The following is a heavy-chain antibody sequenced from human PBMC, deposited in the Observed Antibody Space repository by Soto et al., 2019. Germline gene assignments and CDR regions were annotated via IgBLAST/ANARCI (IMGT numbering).Heavy chain of an antibody. CDR2: IYYIGSA. V-gene: IGHV4-59*01. D-gene: IGHD4-4*01. CDR1: GGSISDYH. Sequence: PSETLSLTCNVAGGSISDYHWSWIRQPPGKGLEWIGYIYYIGSATYNPSLKSRVTMSVDTSKNQFSLKLTSVTAADTAVYYCARVGSKSFYYATDVWGQGTTVTVSS. CDR3: ARVGSKSFYYATDV. J-gene: IGHJ6*02.